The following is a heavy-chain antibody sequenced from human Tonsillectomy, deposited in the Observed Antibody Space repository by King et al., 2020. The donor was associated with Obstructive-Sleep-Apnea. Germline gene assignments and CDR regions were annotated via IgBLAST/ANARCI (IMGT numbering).Heavy chain of an antibody. D-gene: IGHD5-18*01. CDR2: ISGTGVYT. V-gene: IGHV3-23*04. Sequence: VQLVESGGGLIQPGGSLRLSCAASGFTFSRYTMSWVRQAPGKGREWVSGISGTGVYTYYADSVKGRFTVSRDNSKNTLYLQMNRLRAEDTAIYYCAKDQLWEKDYWGQGTLVTVSS. CDR1: GFTFSRYT. J-gene: IGHJ4*02. CDR3: AKDQLWEKDY.